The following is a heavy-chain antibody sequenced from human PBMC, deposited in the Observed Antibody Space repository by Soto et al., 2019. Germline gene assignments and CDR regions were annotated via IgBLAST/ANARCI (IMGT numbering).Heavy chain of an antibody. J-gene: IGHJ4*02. V-gene: IGHV3-23*01. CDR2: ISYSGSNT. CDR1: GFTFSSHA. CDR3: AKGFTLFGEVKLSPDFDY. D-gene: IGHD3-3*01. Sequence: EVQLLESGGGLVQPEGSLRLSCAASGFTFSSHAMSWVRQAPGKGLEWVSAISYSGSNTYYTDSVKGRFTISRDNSKNTLYLQMNSLRVEDTAIYYCAKGFTLFGEVKLSPDFDYWGQGTLVTVSS.